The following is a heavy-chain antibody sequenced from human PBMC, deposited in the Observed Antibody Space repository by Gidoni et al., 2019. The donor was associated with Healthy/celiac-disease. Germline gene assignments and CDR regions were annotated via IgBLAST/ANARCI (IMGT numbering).Heavy chain of an antibody. V-gene: IGHV3-30*18. CDR2: ISYDGSNN. J-gene: IGHJ4*02. CDR3: AKSIAGMVIYYFDY. D-gene: IGHD3-22*01. CDR1: GCTFSSYG. Sequence: QVQLVESGGGVVQPGRSLRLSCSASGCTFSSYGMHWVRQAPGKGLEWVAVISYDGSNNYYAYVVQGRFTISRDNSKNTLYLQMNSLRAADTAVYYCAKSIAGMVIYYFDYWGPGTLVTFSS.